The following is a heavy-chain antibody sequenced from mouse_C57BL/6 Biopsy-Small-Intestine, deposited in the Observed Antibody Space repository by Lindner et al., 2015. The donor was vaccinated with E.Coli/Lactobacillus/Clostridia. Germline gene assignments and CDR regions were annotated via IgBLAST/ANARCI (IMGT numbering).Heavy chain of an antibody. CDR2: IYPGDGDT. V-gene: IGHV1-80*01. CDR3: ARGDYSSSRDYVMDY. Sequence: VQLQESGAEVVKPGASVKISCKASGYAFSNYWMNWVKQRPGKGLEWIGQIYPGDGDTNYNGKFKGKATLTADKSSSTAYMQLSSLTSEDSAVYFCARGDYSSSRDYVMDYWGQGTSVTVSS. CDR1: GYAFSNYW. J-gene: IGHJ4*01. D-gene: IGHD1-1*01.